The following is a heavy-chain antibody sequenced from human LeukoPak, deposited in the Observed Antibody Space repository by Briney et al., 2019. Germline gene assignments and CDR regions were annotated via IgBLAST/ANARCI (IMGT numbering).Heavy chain of an antibody. CDR2: ISSSSSYI. CDR1: GFTFSSYS. Sequence: GGSLRLSCAASGFTFSSYSMNWVRQAPGKGLEWVSSISSSSSYIYYADSVKGRFTISRDNAKNSLYLQMNSLRAEDTAVYYCALSGSYLDAFDIWGQGTMVTVSS. CDR3: ALSGSYLDAFDI. J-gene: IGHJ3*02. V-gene: IGHV3-21*01. D-gene: IGHD1-26*01.